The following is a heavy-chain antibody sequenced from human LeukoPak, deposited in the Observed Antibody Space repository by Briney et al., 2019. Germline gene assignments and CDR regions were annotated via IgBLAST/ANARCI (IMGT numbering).Heavy chain of an antibody. CDR1: GGSFSGYY. J-gene: IGHJ4*02. V-gene: IGHV4-34*01. CDR2: INHSGST. CDR3: ARTLVRRIVVVKFFDY. D-gene: IGHD3-22*01. Sequence: SETLSLTCAVYGGSFSGYYWSWIRQPPGKGLEWIGEINHSGSTNYNPSLKSRVTISVDTSKNQFSLKLSSVTAADTAVYYCARTLVRRIVVVKFFDYWGQGTLVTVSS.